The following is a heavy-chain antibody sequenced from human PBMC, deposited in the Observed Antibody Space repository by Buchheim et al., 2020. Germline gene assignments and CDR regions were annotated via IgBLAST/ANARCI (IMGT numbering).Heavy chain of an antibody. J-gene: IGHJ4*02. V-gene: IGHV3-7*01. CDR1: GFTFSTHW. CDR2: IKPDGSQK. D-gene: IGHD6-13*01. Sequence: EVQLVESGGGLVQPGGSLRLYCATSGFTFSTHWMTWVRQAPGKGLEWLANIKPDGSQKHYVDSVKGRFTISRDNAKNSLSLQMNSLRAEDTAVYYCANAPAAAGIYWGQG. CDR3: ANAPAAAGIY.